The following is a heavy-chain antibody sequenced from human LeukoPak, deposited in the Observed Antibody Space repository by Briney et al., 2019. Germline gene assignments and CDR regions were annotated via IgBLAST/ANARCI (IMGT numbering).Heavy chain of an antibody. D-gene: IGHD5-18*01. CDR1: AGSISNYY. Sequence: SETLSLTCTVSAGSISNYYWSWIRQPPGKGLEWIGYIYSSGSTNYNPSLKSRVTISQDTSKNQFSLKLSSVTAADTAVYYCARDEGYSYGIDYWGQGTLVTVSS. V-gene: IGHV4-59*01. J-gene: IGHJ4*02. CDR2: IYSSGST. CDR3: ARDEGYSYGIDY.